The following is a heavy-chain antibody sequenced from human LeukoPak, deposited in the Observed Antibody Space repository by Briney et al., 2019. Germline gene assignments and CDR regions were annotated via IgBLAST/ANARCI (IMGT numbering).Heavy chain of an antibody. J-gene: IGHJ4*02. D-gene: IGHD3-9*01. CDR2: INHSGST. V-gene: IGHV4-34*01. Sequence: SETLSLTCAVYGGSFSGYYWSWIRQPPGKGLEWIGEINHSGSTNYNPSLKSRVTISVDTSKNQFSLKLSSVTAADTAVYYCARPYYDILTGYVGYFDYWGQGTLVTVSS. CDR1: GGSFSGYY. CDR3: ARPYYDILTGYVGYFDY.